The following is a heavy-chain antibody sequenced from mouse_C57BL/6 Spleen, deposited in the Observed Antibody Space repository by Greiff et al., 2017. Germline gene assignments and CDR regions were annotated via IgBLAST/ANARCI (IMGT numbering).Heavy chain of an antibody. D-gene: IGHD1-1*01. J-gene: IGHJ4*01. CDR3: ARQYSGTSYDAMDY. Sequence: EVKVVESGGGLVKPGGSLKLSCAASGFTFSDYGMHWVRQAPEKGLEWVAYISSGSSTIYYADTVKGRFTISRDNAKNTLFLQMTSLRSEDTAMYYCARQYSGTSYDAMDYWGQGTSVTVSS. CDR2: ISSGSSTI. V-gene: IGHV5-17*01. CDR1: GFTFSDYG.